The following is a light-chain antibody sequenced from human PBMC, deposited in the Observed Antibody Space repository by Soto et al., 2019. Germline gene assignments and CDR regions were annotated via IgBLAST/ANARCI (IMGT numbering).Light chain of an antibody. CDR1: QSVNSLF. CDR3: QQYGVSPT. J-gene: IGKJ4*01. Sequence: EIVLTQSPGILSLSPGERVTLSCRASQSVNSLFFGWHQQKPGQAPRLVIYGTTNRAAGIPDRFSGSGSGTDFTLSISRLEPEDFAVYYCQQYGVSPTFGGGTKVDIK. V-gene: IGKV3-20*01. CDR2: GTT.